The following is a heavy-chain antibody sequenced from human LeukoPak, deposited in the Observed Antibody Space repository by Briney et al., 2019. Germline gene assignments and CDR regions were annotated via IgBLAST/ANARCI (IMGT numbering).Heavy chain of an antibody. CDR2: VYYSGTT. CDR3: ARGRSSMVREYYYYYMDV. D-gene: IGHD3-10*01. J-gene: IGHJ6*03. V-gene: IGHV4-39*07. CDR1: GGSISLSYYY. Sequence: ASETLSLTCTVSGGSISLSYYYWGWIRQPPGKALEWIGSVYYSGTTSYNPSLKSRVTISVDMSKNHFSLRLSSVTAADTAMYYCARGRSSMVREYYYYYMDVWGKGTTVTISS.